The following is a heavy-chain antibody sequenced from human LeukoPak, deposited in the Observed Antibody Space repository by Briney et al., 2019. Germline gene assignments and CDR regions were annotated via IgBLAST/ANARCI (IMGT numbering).Heavy chain of an antibody. V-gene: IGHV3-23*01. CDR1: GFTFSSYA. CDR2: ISGSGGST. D-gene: IGHD6-13*01. CDR3: AKYRYSSSWYYFDY. Sequence: GGSLRLSCEASGFTFSSYAMHWVRQAPGKGLEWVSAISGSGGSTYYADSVKGRFTISRDNSKNTLYLQMNSLRAEDTAVYYRAKYRYSSSWYYFDYWGQGTLVTVSS. J-gene: IGHJ4*02.